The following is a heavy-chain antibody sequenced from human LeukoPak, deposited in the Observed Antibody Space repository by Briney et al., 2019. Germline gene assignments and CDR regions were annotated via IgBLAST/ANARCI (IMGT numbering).Heavy chain of an antibody. CDR1: GFTFSNGW. D-gene: IGHD3-10*01. CDR2: IRSKTDGGTT. CDR3: TTDHLRFAATDGDFDY. J-gene: IGHJ4*02. Sequence: PGGSLRLSCATSGFTFSNGWMSWVRQAPGKGLEWVGRIRSKTDGGTTDYAAPVKGRFTISRDDSKNTLYLQMNSLKTEDTAVYYCTTDHLRFAATDGDFDYWGQGTLVTVSS. V-gene: IGHV3-15*01.